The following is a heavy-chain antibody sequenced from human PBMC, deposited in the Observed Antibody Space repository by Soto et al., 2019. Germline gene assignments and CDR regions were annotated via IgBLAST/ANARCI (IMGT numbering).Heavy chain of an antibody. CDR3: AKDQVGYTSGHPSPFLDY. CDR2: ISGSGGST. Sequence: GGSLRLSCAAFGFTFSDYAVTWVRHVPGKGLQWVSAISGSGGSTYYADSVKGRFTISRDNSTNTVFLQMNSLRAEDTAVYYCAKDQVGYTSGHPSPFLDYWGQGTLVTVSS. V-gene: IGHV3-23*01. CDR1: GFTFSDYA. D-gene: IGHD5-18*01. J-gene: IGHJ4*02.